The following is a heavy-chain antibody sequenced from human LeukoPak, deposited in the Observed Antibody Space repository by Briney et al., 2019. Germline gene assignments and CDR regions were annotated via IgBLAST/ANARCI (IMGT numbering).Heavy chain of an antibody. V-gene: IGHV4-30-2*01. D-gene: IGHD6-13*01. J-gene: IGHJ3*02. CDR1: GGSISSGGYS. CDR3: ARGGQLAYSFDI. CDR2: IYHSGST. Sequence: SQTLSLTCAVSGGSISSGGYSWSWIRQPPGKGLEWIGYIYHSGSTYYNPSLKSRATISVDTSKNQFSLKLSSLTAADTAVYFCARGGQLAYSFDIWGQGTMVTVSS.